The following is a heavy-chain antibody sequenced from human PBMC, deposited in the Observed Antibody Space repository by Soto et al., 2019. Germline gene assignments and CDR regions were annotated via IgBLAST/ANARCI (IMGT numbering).Heavy chain of an antibody. D-gene: IGHD6-19*01. CDR1: GFTFGGSA. CDR3: TRQTDAVQWLVVPTDYNFDY. Sequence: GGSLRLSCAASGFTFGGSAMHWVRQASGKGLEWVGHIRSKTNSYATAYAESVKGRFTISRDDSMNTAYLQMNSLKTEDTAVYFCTRQTDAVQWLVVPTDYNFDYWGQGTLVTVS. V-gene: IGHV3-73*01. CDR2: IRSKTNSYAT. J-gene: IGHJ4*02.